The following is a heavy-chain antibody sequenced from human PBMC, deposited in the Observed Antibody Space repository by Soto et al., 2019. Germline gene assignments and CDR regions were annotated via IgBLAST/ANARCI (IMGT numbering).Heavy chain of an antibody. D-gene: IGHD2-21*01. V-gene: IGHV1-46*01. Sequence: QVQLVQSGAEVKEPGASVKISCKPSGYSFTSFYMHWVRQAPGQGLEWMGTINPNGGSTTYAQKSQGRGTMTRDTSTSTLYMDLSGLRSEDTAVYYCARAIPHFDYWGQGTLVTVSS. CDR1: GYSFTSFY. J-gene: IGHJ4*02. CDR3: ARAIPHFDY. CDR2: INPNGGST.